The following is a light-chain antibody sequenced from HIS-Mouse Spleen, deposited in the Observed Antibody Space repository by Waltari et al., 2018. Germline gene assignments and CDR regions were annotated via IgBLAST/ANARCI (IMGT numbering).Light chain of an antibody. CDR1: SPNIGSNY. V-gene: IGLV1-47*01. CDR3: AAWDDSLSGPV. CDR2: RNN. J-gene: IGLJ3*02. Sequence: QSVLTQPPSASGTPGQRGTISCSGSSPNIGSNYVYWYQHLPGTAPKLLIYRNNQRPSGVPDRFSGSKSGTSASLAISGLRSEDEADYYCAAWDDSLSGPVFGGGTKLTVL.